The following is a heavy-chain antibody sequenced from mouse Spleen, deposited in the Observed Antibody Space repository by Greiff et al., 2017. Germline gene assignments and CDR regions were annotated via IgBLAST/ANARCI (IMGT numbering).Heavy chain of an antibody. J-gene: IGHJ1*03. D-gene: IGHD2-3*01. CDR2: ISDGGSYT. CDR3: ARAEGYYAWYFDV. V-gene: IGHV5-4*03. CDR1: GFTFSSYA. Sequence: EVMLVESGGGLVKPGGSLKLSCAASGFTFSSYAMSWVRQTPEKRLEWVATISDGGSYTYYPDNVKGRFTISRDNAKNNLYLQMSHLKSEDTAMYYCARAEGYYAWYFDVWGTGTTVTVSS.